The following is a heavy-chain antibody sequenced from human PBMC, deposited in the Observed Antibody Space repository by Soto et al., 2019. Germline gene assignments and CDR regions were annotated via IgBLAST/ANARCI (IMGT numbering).Heavy chain of an antibody. J-gene: IGHJ5*02. CDR2: INQSGSP. D-gene: IGHD1-1*01. CDR1: GGSFSGYY. Sequence: SETLSLTCAVYGGSFSGYYWSWLRQPPGKGLEWIGEINQSGSPNYNPSLKSRVTISVDTSKNQFSLKMTSVTAADTAVYYCATANWSHHYFDPWGQGTLVTVSS. CDR3: ATANWSHHYFDP. V-gene: IGHV4-34*01.